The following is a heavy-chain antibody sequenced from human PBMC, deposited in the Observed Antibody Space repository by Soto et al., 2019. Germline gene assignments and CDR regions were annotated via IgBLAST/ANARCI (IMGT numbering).Heavy chain of an antibody. CDR1: GGSISSNNW. D-gene: IGHD3-3*01. J-gene: IGHJ4*02. V-gene: IGHV4-4*02. Sequence: QVQLQESGPGLVKPSGTLSLTCAVSGGSISSNNWWSWVRQPPGKGLEWIGEIYHSGSTNYNPSLKSRVTISVDKSKNQFSLKLSSVTAAATAVYYCARAFWSGYYIYFDYWGQGTLVTVSS. CDR3: ARAFWSGYYIYFDY. CDR2: IYHSGST.